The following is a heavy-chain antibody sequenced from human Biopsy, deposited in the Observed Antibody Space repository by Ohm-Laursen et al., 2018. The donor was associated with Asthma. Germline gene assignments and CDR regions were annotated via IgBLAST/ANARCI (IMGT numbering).Heavy chain of an antibody. D-gene: IGHD3-3*01. J-gene: IGHJ6*02. CDR3: AKDTEGRYDFWSGLSYNYYGMDV. CDR1: GFTFSSYA. Sequence: GSLRLSCAASGFTFSSYAVSWVRQAPGKGLEWVSAISGSGGSTYYADSVKGRFTISRDNSKNTLYLQMNSLRAEDTAVYYCAKDTEGRYDFWSGLSYNYYGMDVWGQGTTVTVSS. V-gene: IGHV3-23*01. CDR2: ISGSGGST.